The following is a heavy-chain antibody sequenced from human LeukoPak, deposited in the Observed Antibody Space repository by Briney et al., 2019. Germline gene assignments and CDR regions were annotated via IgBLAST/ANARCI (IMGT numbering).Heavy chain of an antibody. V-gene: IGHV3-30-3*01. D-gene: IGHD3-10*01. CDR3: ASWLGGYYFDY. J-gene: IGHJ4*02. CDR1: GFTFSNYA. CDR2: ISYDGSNK. Sequence: AGGSLRLSCAASGFTFSNYAMSWVRQAPGKGLEWVAVISYDGSNKYYADSVKGRFTISRDNSKNTLYLQMNSLRAEDTAVYYCASWLGGYYFDYWGQGTLVTVSS.